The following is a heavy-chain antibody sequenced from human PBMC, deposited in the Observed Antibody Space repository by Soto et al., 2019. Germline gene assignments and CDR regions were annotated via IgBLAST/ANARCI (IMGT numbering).Heavy chain of an antibody. D-gene: IGHD3-16*01. Sequence: QVPLVESGGGGVQPGTSLRLSCVGSGFTFRIYVIHWVRQAPGKGLEWVALTSYDGSNNFYGDSVKGRFTISKDNYRNTVELQMDSLRLEDTALYYCARWGTTGGLDVWGQGTLVSVSS. CDR2: TSYDGSNN. V-gene: IGHV3-33*05. CDR1: GFTFRIYV. CDR3: ARWGTTGGLDV. J-gene: IGHJ4*02.